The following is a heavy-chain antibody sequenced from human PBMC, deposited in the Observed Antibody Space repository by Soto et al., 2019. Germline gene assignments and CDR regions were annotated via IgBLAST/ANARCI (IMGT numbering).Heavy chain of an antibody. Sequence: GGSLRLPCAASEFTFRSYWMHWVRQSPGKGLVWVSRISGDGSSTNYADSVKGRFTISRDNAKNTVYLQIDSLRAEDTAVYYCARSLPGTYGAFDLWGQGAMVTVSS. V-gene: IGHV3-74*01. CDR1: EFTFRSYW. CDR2: ISGDGSST. CDR3: ARSLPGTYGAFDL. J-gene: IGHJ3*01. D-gene: IGHD1-7*01.